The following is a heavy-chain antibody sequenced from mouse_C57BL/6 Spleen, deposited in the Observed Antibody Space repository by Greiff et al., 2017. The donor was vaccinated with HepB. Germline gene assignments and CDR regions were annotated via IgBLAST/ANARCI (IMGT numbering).Heavy chain of an antibody. CDR1: GYTFTSYT. V-gene: IGHV1-4*01. CDR3: ARDDYDWFAY. Sequence: QVQLQQSGAELARPGASVKMSCKASGYTFTSYTMHWVKQRPGQGLEWIGYINPSSGYTKYNQKFKDKATLTADKSSSTAYMQLCSLTSEDSAVYYCARDDYDWFAYWGQGTLVTVSA. CDR2: INPSSGYT. D-gene: IGHD2-4*01. J-gene: IGHJ3*01.